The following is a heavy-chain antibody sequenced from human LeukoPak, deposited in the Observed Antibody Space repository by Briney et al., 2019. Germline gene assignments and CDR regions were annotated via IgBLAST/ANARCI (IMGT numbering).Heavy chain of an antibody. V-gene: IGHV4-59*13. CDR1: GGSISSYY. CDR2: IYYSGST. J-gene: IGHJ4*02. Sequence: PSETLSLTCTVSGGSISSYYWSWIRQPPGKGLEWIGYIYYSGSTNYNPSLKSRVTISVDMSKNQFSLKLSSVTAADTAVYYCARAYSSSSYFDYRGQGTLVTVSS. D-gene: IGHD6-6*01. CDR3: ARAYSSSSYFDY.